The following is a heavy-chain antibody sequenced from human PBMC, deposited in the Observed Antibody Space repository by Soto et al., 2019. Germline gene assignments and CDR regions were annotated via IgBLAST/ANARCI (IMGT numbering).Heavy chain of an antibody. V-gene: IGHV4-34*01. CDR2: INHSGST. Sequence: SETLSLTCAVYGGSFSGYYWSWIRQPPGKGLEWIGEINHSGSTNYSPSLKSRVTISVDTSKNQFSLKLSSVTAADTAVYYCAISTDRDYYYYYMDVWGKGTTVT. J-gene: IGHJ6*03. CDR1: GGSFSGYY. CDR3: AISTDRDYYYYYMDV.